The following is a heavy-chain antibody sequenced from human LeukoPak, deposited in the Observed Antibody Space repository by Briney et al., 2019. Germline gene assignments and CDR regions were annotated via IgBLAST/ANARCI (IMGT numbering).Heavy chain of an antibody. CDR2: INQDGSET. J-gene: IGHJ6*03. V-gene: IGHV3-7*01. CDR3: ASYYYYYMDV. Sequence: GGSLRLSCTASGFTFGDYAMSWVRQAPGKGLEWVANINQDGSETYYVDSVKGRFTISRDNAKNSLYLQMNSLRADDTAVYYCASYYYYYMDVWGKGTTVTVSS. CDR1: GFTFGDYA.